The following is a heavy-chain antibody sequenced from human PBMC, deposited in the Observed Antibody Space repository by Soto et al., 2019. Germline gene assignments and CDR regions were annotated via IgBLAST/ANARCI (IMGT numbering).Heavy chain of an antibody. CDR1: GFTFNNYA. CDR2: ISGGGDTT. Sequence: EVQLLESGGGLVQPGGSLRLSCAASGFTFNNYAMTWVRQAPGKGLEGVSAISGGGDTTSYADSVKGRFTVSRDGSKNTLYLQMSSQRAEDTALYYCAKGRGDSGSLTPRVDLWGQGTLVTVSS. V-gene: IGHV3-23*01. D-gene: IGHD3-10*01. J-gene: IGHJ4*02. CDR3: AKGRGDSGSLTPRVDL.